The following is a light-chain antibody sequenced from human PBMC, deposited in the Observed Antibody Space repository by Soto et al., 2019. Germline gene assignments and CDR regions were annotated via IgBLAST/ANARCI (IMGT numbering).Light chain of an antibody. J-gene: IGKJ1*01. CDR3: QQYGSSPWT. CDR2: GAS. Sequence: EIVLKQSPGTLSLSTGERATLSCRASQSVSSNYLAWYQQKPGQAPRLLIYGASTRATGIPDRFSGSGSGTEFILTISSLESEDLAVYYCQQYGSSPWTFGQGTKVDIK. CDR1: QSVSSNY. V-gene: IGKV3-20*01.